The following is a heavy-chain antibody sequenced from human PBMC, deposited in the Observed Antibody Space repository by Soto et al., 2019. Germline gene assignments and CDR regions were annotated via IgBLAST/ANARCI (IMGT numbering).Heavy chain of an antibody. D-gene: IGHD3-22*01. CDR3: ARAPNYYDSSGYA. Sequence: SETLSLTCTVSGGSVSSGRHYWSWIRQPPGKGLEWIGYFYYSGSTNYNPSLKSRVTISVDTSKNQFSLKLSSVTAADTAVYYCARAPNYYDSSGYAWGQGTLVTVSS. J-gene: IGHJ5*02. CDR2: FYYSGST. CDR1: GGSVSSGRHY. V-gene: IGHV4-61*01.